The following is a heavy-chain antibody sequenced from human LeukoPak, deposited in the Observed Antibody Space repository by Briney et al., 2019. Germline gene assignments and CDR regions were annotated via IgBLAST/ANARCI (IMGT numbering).Heavy chain of an antibody. V-gene: IGHV3-23*01. CDR2: ISGSGGST. D-gene: IGHD4-17*01. Sequence: GGSLRLSCAASGFTFSSYAMTWVRQAPGKGLEWVSAISGSGGSTYYADCVKGRFTISRDNSKNTLYLQMNSLRAEDTAVYYCAKAWRYGDYGPFDYWGQGTLVTVSS. CDR3: AKAWRYGDYGPFDY. J-gene: IGHJ4*02. CDR1: GFTFSSYA.